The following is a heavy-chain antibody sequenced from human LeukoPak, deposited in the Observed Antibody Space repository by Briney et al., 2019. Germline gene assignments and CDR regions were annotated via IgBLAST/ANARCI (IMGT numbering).Heavy chain of an antibody. Sequence: GGSLRLSCAASGFTFSSYAMSWVRQVPGKGLEWVSAISGSGGSTYYADSVKGRFTISRDNSKNTLYLQMNSLRAEDTAVYYCAKAPVVVTANFDYWGQGTLVTVSS. J-gene: IGHJ4*02. CDR1: GFTFSSYA. CDR2: ISGSGGST. D-gene: IGHD2-21*02. CDR3: AKAPVVVTANFDY. V-gene: IGHV3-23*01.